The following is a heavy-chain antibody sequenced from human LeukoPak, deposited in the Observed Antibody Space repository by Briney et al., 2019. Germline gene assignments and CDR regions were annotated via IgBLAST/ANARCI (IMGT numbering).Heavy chain of an antibody. J-gene: IGHJ4*02. CDR2: ISGSGGST. D-gene: IGHD3-22*01. Sequence: PGGSLRLSRAASGFTFSNCAMTWVRQAPGKGLEWVSDISGSGGSTYYADSVKGRFTISRDNSKNTLYLQMNSLRAEDTAVYYCAKDLAAYSSGFDYWGQGTLVTVSS. V-gene: IGHV3-23*01. CDR1: GFTFSNCA. CDR3: AKDLAAYSSGFDY.